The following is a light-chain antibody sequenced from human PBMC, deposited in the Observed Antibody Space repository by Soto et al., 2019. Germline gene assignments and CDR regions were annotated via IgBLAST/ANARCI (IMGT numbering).Light chain of an antibody. J-gene: IGLJ1*01. CDR3: SSFSSTTTLYV. CDR1: SSDVGGHIY. Sequence: QSVLTQPASVSGSPGQSITISCTGTSSDVGGHIYVSWYQHHPGKAPKLMIYEVSNRPSGVSNRFSGSKSGNTASLTISGLQAEDEADYHCSSFSSTTTLYVFGTGTKVTVL. V-gene: IGLV2-14*01. CDR2: EVS.